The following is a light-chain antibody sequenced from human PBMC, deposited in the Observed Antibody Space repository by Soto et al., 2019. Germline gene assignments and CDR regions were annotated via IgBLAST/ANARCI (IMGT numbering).Light chain of an antibody. CDR1: QTVRSW. CDR3: QQRSNWPPGIT. V-gene: IGKV1-12*01. CDR2: EAS. Sequence: DIHMTQSPSSVSASVGDRVTITCRAIQTVRSWLAWYQQKPGETPRVLIYEASYLESGVPSRFTASGSGTDFTLTISSLEPEDFAVYYCQQRSNWPPGITFGQGTRLEIK. J-gene: IGKJ5*01.